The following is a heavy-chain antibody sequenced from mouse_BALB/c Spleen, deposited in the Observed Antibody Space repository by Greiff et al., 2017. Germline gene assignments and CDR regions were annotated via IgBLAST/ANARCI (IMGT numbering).Heavy chain of an antibody. J-gene: IGHJ4*01. V-gene: IGHV2-6-7*01. CDR1: GFSLTGYG. CDR2: IWGDGST. CDR3: AREERLKGDAMDY. Sequence: VKVVESGPGLVAPSQSLSITCTVSGFSLTGYGVNWVRQPPGKGLEWLGMIWGDGSTDYNSALKSRLSISKDNSKSQVFLKMNSLQTDDTARYYCAREERLKGDAMDYWGQGTSVTVSS.